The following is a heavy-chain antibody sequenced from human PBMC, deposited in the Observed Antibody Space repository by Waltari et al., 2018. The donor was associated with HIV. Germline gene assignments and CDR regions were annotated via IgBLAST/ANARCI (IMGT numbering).Heavy chain of an antibody. CDR3: ATIKWLDSYALDY. CDR2: IKLDGSEK. D-gene: IGHD6-19*01. J-gene: IGHJ4*02. Sequence: EVQLVESGGGVVEPGGSVRVSCAASGVPVGAHWMTWVRQAPEKGLEWVANIKLDGSEKHYVDSVRGRFTISRDNAKNSLYLQMNSLRVDDTAVYYCATIKWLDSYALDYWGLGTLVTVSS. V-gene: IGHV3-7*01. CDR1: GVPVGAHW.